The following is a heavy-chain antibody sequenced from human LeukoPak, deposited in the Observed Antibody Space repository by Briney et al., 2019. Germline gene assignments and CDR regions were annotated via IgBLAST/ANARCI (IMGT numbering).Heavy chain of an antibody. Sequence: SETLSLTCAVYGGSFSGYYWSWIRQPPGKGLEWIGEINHSGSTNYNPSLKSRDTISVDTSKNQFSLKLSSVTAADTAVYYCARAPGDVVVPAAMFDYWGQGTLVTVSS. CDR2: INHSGST. D-gene: IGHD2-2*01. CDR3: ARAPGDVVVPAAMFDY. V-gene: IGHV4-34*01. J-gene: IGHJ4*02. CDR1: GGSFSGYY.